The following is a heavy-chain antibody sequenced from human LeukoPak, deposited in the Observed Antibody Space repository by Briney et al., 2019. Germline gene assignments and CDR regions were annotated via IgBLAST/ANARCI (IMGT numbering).Heavy chain of an antibody. CDR2: MNPNSGNT. J-gene: IGHJ6*02. V-gene: IGHV1-8*01. Sequence: GASVKVSCKASGYTFTSYDINWVRRATGQGLEWMGWMNPNSGNTGYAQKFQGRVTMTRDTSISTAYMELSRLRSDDTAVYYCARAGCSGGSCYYYYYYGMDVWGQGTTVTVSS. D-gene: IGHD2-15*01. CDR3: ARAGCSGGSCYYYYYYGMDV. CDR1: GYTFTSYD.